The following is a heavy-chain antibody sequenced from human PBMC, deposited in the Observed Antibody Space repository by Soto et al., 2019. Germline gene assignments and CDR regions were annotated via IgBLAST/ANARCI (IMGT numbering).Heavy chain of an antibody. D-gene: IGHD5-12*01. CDR3: AKAQLGWLQFIPFDY. J-gene: IGHJ4*02. CDR2: VIPFFKGI. CDR1: GGTFSSNA. V-gene: IGHV1-69*13. Sequence: SVKVSCKASGGTFSSNAISWLRQAPGQGLEWMGGVIPFFKGITYAQKFQGRVTITADDSTSTAYMDLSSLRSEDTAVYYCAKAQLGWLQFIPFDYWGQGTLVTVSS.